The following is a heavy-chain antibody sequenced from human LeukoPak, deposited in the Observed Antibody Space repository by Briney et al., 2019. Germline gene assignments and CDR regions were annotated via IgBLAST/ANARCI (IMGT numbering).Heavy chain of an antibody. Sequence: PSETLSLTCTVSGGSISSYYWSWIRQPAGKGLEWIGRIYTSGSTNYNPSLKSRVTMSVDTSKNQFSLKLSSVTAADTAVYYCARDYRGYGSGSYYGYWFDPWGQGTLVTVSS. CDR3: ARDYRGYGSGSYYGYWFDP. V-gene: IGHV4-4*07. CDR1: GGSISSYY. D-gene: IGHD3-10*01. CDR2: IYTSGST. J-gene: IGHJ5*02.